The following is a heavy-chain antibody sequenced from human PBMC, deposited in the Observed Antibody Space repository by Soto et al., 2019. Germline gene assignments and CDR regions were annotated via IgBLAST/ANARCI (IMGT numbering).Heavy chain of an antibody. V-gene: IGHV3-15*01. J-gene: IGHJ4*02. Sequence: EVQLVESGGGLVNPGGSLRLSCAASGFSFSNAWMSWVRQAPGKGLEWVGRIRSKIDGGTTDYAAPLKGRFNISRDDSKNTLYLQMNSLKTDDTAVYYCSFQESTTVTTFEYWGQRTLVTVSS. CDR2: IRSKIDGGTT. CDR1: GFSFSNAW. D-gene: IGHD4-17*01. CDR3: SFQESTTVTTFEY.